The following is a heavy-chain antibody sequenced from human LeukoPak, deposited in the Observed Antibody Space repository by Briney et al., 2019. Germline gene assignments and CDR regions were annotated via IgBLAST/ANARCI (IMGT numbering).Heavy chain of an antibody. V-gene: IGHV4-39*01. Sequence: SKTLSLTCTVSGGSVSSSSYYWGWIRQPPGKGLEWIGSIYYSGSTYYNPSLKSRVTISVDTSKNQFSLKLSSVTAADTAVYYCARQDSSSWYLYYYYYMDVWGKGTTVTISS. D-gene: IGHD6-13*01. CDR3: ARQDSSSWYLYYYYYMDV. CDR2: IYYSGST. J-gene: IGHJ6*03. CDR1: GGSVSSSSYY.